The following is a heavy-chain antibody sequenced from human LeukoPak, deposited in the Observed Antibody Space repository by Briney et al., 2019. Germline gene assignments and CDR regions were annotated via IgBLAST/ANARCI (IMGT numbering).Heavy chain of an antibody. V-gene: IGHV5-51*01. J-gene: IGHJ3*02. D-gene: IGHD5-24*01. CDR3: ARRDGYGAYDI. CDR2: IYPGDSDT. Sequence: GESLKISCQGSGYSFTTYWIGWVRQMPGKGLEWMGIIYPGDSDTRYSPSFQGQITISAATSISTAYVQWNSLKASDTAMYYCARRDGYGAYDIWGQGTMVTVSS. CDR1: GYSFTTYW.